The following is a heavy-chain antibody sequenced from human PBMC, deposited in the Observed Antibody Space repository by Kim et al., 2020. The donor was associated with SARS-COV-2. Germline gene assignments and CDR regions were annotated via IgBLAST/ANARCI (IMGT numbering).Heavy chain of an antibody. CDR3: ARDQSTSTSRALDY. J-gene: IGHJ4*02. V-gene: IGHV3-30-3*01. CDR2: ISYDGSNK. D-gene: IGHD2-2*01. Sequence: GGSLRLSCAASGFTFSSYAMHWVRQAPGKGLEWVAVISYDGSNKYYADSVKGRFTISRDNSKNTLYLQMNSLRAEDTAVYYCARDQSTSTSRALDYWGQGTLVTVSS. CDR1: GFTFSSYA.